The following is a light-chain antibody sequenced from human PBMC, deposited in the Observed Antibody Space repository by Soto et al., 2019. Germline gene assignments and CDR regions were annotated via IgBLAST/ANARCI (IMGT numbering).Light chain of an antibody. J-gene: IGKJ4*01. CDR3: QQYGSTPLT. CDR2: DAS. V-gene: IGKV3-20*01. Sequence: EIVLTQSPDTLSLSPGERATLSCRASQSVRSNYFAWYQQKPGQATRFLIYDASSRATGIPDRFSGSGSGTDFSRTISRLEPEDFAVYYCQQYGSTPLTFGGETKV. CDR1: QSVRSNY.